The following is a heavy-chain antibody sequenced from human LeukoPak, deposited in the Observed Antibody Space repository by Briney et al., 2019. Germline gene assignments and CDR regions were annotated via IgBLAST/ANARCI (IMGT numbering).Heavy chain of an antibody. CDR1: GGTFSSYA. V-gene: IGHV1-69*13. CDR3: ASQGYSSSYFDY. Sequence: SVKVSCKASGGTFSSYAISWVRQAPGQGLEWMGGIIPIFGTANYAQKFQGRVTITADESTSTAYMELSSLRSEHTAVYYCASQGYSSSYFDYWGQGTLVTVSS. D-gene: IGHD6-6*01. CDR2: IIPIFGTA. J-gene: IGHJ4*02.